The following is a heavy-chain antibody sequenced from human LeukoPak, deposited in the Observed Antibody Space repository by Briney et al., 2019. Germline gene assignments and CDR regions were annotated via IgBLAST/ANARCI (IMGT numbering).Heavy chain of an antibody. CDR3: ARGGGYCSDGSCYSDDY. V-gene: IGHV4-39*07. Sequence: KPSETLSLTCTVSGGSISSSTYYWGWIRQPPGKGLEWIGSIYYSGSTYYNPSLKSRVTISVDSSKNQFSLKLNSVTAADTAVYYCARGGGYCSDGSCYSDDYWGQGTLVTVSS. D-gene: IGHD2-15*01. CDR1: GGSISSSTYY. J-gene: IGHJ4*02. CDR2: IYYSGST.